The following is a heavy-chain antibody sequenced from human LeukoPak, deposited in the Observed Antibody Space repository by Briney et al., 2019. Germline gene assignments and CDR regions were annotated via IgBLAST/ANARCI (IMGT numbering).Heavy chain of an antibody. Sequence: GESLKISCKASGYSFTNYWIAWVRQMPGKGLEWMGMIYPGDSDTRYSPSFQGQVTISADKSINTAYLQWVSLKASDTAMYHCARQPRYATGWFSDYWGQGTLVTVSS. CDR1: GYSFTNYW. CDR2: IYPGDSDT. CDR3: ARQPRYATGWFSDY. D-gene: IGHD2-2*01. V-gene: IGHV5-51*01. J-gene: IGHJ4*02.